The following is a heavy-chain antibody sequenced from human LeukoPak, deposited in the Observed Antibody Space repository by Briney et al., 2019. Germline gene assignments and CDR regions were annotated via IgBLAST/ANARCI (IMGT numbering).Heavy chain of an antibody. CDR3: AKLRSVVVIAALNY. CDR2: VGPSGGTG. J-gene: IGHJ4*02. D-gene: IGHD2-21*01. CDR1: GFTFSSAT. Sequence: GGSLRLSCATSGFTFSSATMMWVRQAPGKGLEFVSGVGPSGGTGTYADSVKGRFTISRDNSKNTLYLQMNSLRADDTAVYYCAKLRSVVVIAALNYWGQGILVTVSS. V-gene: IGHV3-23*01.